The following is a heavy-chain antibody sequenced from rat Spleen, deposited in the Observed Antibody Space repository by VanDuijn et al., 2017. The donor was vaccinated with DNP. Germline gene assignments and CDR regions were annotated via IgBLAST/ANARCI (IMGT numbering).Heavy chain of an antibody. CDR2: ITGSGSTT. D-gene: IGHD1-12*03. J-gene: IGHJ3*01. CDR3: ARREYDGYYPFAY. V-gene: IGHV5-25*01. CDR1: GFTFSNYY. Sequence: EVQLVESGGGLVQPGRSMKLSCAASGFTFSNYYMAWIRQVPGKGLEWVASITGSGSTTYYPDSVKGRFTISRDNAKDTLHLQMNSLSSEDTATYYCARREYDGYYPFAYGGQGTLVTVSS.